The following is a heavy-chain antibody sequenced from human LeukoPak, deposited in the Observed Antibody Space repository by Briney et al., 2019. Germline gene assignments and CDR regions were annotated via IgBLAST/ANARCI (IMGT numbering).Heavy chain of an antibody. J-gene: IGHJ5*02. CDR1: GGSISTFY. D-gene: IGHD1-26*01. CDR2: ISTSGGT. Sequence: SETLSLTCTVSGGSISTFYWSWLRQSPDKGLEWIGYISTSGGTNYNPSLNGRVTISVDTSKNQFSLKLTSVTAADTAVYYCARGGRKVPTNRFDPWGQGTLVTVSS. V-gene: IGHV4-4*08. CDR3: ARGGRKVPTNRFDP.